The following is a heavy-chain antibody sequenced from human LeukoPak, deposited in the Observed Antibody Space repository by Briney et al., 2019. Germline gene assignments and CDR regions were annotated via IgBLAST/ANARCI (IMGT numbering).Heavy chain of an antibody. CDR1: GYAFTSYG. CDR2: ISAYNGDT. V-gene: IGHV1-18*01. CDR3: AINSQQLVPDY. Sequence: ASVKVSCKASGYAFTSYGISWVRQAPGQGLEWMGWISAYNGDTNYAQKLQGRVTMTTDTSTSTAYMELRSLRSDDTAVYYCAINSQQLVPDYWGQGTLVTVSS. J-gene: IGHJ4*02. D-gene: IGHD6-13*01.